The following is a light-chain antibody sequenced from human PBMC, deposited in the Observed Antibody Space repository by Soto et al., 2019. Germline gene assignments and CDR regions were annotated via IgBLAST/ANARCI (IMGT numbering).Light chain of an antibody. V-gene: IGKV3-15*01. Sequence: EVVMTQSPATLSVSPGERATLSCRASRGIGSTLAWYQQKPGQTPRLLIYDTSTRATGVPARFIGSASGTDFTLTITILQSEDFAIYYCQHYVTWPLAFGGGTRVENK. CDR2: DTS. CDR3: QHYVTWPLA. J-gene: IGKJ4*01. CDR1: RGIGST.